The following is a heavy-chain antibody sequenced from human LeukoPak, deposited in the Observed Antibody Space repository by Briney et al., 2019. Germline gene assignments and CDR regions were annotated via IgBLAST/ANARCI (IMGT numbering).Heavy chain of an antibody. CDR3: VRDPGSSAMDV. D-gene: IGHD3-10*01. CDR2: IWYDGNKK. V-gene: IGHV3-33*01. J-gene: IGHJ6*02. Sequence: GGSLRLSCAASGFTFSTHGMHWVRLAPGKGLEWVAVIWYDGNKKYYADSVKGRFTISRDNSKNMMYLQMNSLRVDDTAVYYCVRDPGSSAMDVWGQGTTVTVSS. CDR1: GFTFSTHG.